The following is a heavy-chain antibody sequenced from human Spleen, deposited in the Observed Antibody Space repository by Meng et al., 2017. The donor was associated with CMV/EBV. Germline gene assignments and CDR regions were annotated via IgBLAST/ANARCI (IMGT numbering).Heavy chain of an antibody. J-gene: IGHJ6*02. D-gene: IGHD6-19*01. CDR1: GFTFSSYA. Sequence: GESLKISCAASGFTFSSYAMHWVRQAPGKGLEWVAVISYDGSNKYYADSVKGRFTISRDNSKNTLYLQMNSLRAEDTAVYYCARERRVLTHYYGMDVWAKGPRSPSP. CDR3: ARERRVLTHYYGMDV. V-gene: IGHV3-30*04. CDR2: ISYDGSNK.